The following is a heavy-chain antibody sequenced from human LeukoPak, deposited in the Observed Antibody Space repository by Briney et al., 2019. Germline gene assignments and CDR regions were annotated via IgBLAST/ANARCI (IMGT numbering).Heavy chain of an antibody. Sequence: GGSLRLSCVGSGFTFSSYGMNWVRQASGRGLEWVSYISSSSSTTSHADSVKGRFTISRDNAKNSPYLQINSLRDGGTAVYYCARGGAARPDYWGQGTLVTVSS. D-gene: IGHD6-6*01. J-gene: IGHJ4*02. V-gene: IGHV3-48*02. CDR3: ARGGAARPDY. CDR2: ISSSSSTT. CDR1: GFTFSSYG.